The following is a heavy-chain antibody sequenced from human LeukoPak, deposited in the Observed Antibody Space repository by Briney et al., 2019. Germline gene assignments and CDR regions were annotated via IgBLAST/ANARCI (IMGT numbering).Heavy chain of an antibody. J-gene: IGHJ4*02. CDR3: ARAKDRVPRIVVLITEENYFDY. D-gene: IGHD3-22*01. Sequence: GASVKVSCKASGYTFTSYDINWVRQATGQGLEWMGWMNPNSGNTGYAQKFQGRVTMTRNTSISTAYMELSSLRSEDTAVYYCARAKDRVPRIVVLITEENYFDYWGQGTLVTVSS. CDR2: MNPNSGNT. V-gene: IGHV1-8*01. CDR1: GYTFTSYD.